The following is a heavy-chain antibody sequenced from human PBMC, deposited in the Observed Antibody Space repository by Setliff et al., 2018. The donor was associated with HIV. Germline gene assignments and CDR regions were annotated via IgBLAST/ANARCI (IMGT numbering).Heavy chain of an antibody. Sequence: SVKVSCKASGGTFSTSAISWMRQAPGQGLEWMGGIIPFFGSANYAQKFQGRLTITADASSSTAYMDLSSLTSEDTAVYYCARRHFYDSSGQMWAFDIWGQGTMVTVSS. D-gene: IGHD3-22*01. CDR3: ARRHFYDSSGQMWAFDI. CDR2: IIPFFGSA. J-gene: IGHJ3*02. V-gene: IGHV1-69*13. CDR1: GGTFSTSA.